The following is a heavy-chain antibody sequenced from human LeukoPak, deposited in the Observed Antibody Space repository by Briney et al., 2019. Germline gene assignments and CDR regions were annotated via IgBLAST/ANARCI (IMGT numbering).Heavy chain of an antibody. Sequence: GESLRLSCAASKFNLAMSWVRQTAGKRLEWVSAISGSGDSTFYADSVKGRFTISRDNSKNTLYLQMDSLRAEDTAVYFCAKDAEVTGTNLGLILDAFDIWGQGTMVTVSS. CDR3: AKDAEVTGTNLGLILDAFDI. J-gene: IGHJ3*02. D-gene: IGHD1-20*01. CDR1: KFNLA. CDR2: ISGSGDST. V-gene: IGHV3-23*01.